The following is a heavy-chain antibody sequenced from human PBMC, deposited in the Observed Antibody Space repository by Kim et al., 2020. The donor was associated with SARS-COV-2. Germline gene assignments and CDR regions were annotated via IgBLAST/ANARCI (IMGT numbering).Heavy chain of an antibody. D-gene: IGHD1-26*01. CDR1: GYTFTSYD. Sequence: ASVKVSCKASGYTFTSYDINWVRQATGQGLEWMGWMNPNSGNTGYAQKFQGRVTMTRNTSISTAYMELSSLRSEDTAVYYCAVGPLLMVGATTRWFDPWGQGTLVTVSS. CDR3: AVGPLLMVGATTRWFDP. J-gene: IGHJ5*02. CDR2: MNPNSGNT. V-gene: IGHV1-8*01.